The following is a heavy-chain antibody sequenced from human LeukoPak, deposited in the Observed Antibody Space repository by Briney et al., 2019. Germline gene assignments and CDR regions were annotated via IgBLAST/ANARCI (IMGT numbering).Heavy chain of an antibody. D-gene: IGHD6-19*01. Sequence: SGGSLRLSCAASGFTFSSYAMSWVRQAPGKGLEWVSAISGSGGSTYYADSVKGRFTISRDNSKNTLYLQMNSLRAEDTAVYYCAKSGWGFLLARIEIYYFDYWGQGTLVTVSS. V-gene: IGHV3-23*01. CDR2: ISGSGGST. CDR1: GFTFSSYA. J-gene: IGHJ4*02. CDR3: AKSGWGFLLARIEIYYFDY.